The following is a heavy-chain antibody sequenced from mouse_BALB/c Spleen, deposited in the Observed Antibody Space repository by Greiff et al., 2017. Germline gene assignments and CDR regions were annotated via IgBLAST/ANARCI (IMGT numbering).Heavy chain of an antibody. Sequence: EVQLHQSGAELVKPGASVKLSCTASGFNIKDTYMHWVKQRPEQGLEWIGRIDPANGNTKYDPKFQGKATITADTSSNTAYLQLSSLTSEDTAVYYCARATRGYYYAMDYWGQGTSVTVSS. CDR2: IDPANGNT. V-gene: IGHV14-3*02. CDR3: ARATRGYYYAMDY. CDR1: GFNIKDTY. J-gene: IGHJ4*01.